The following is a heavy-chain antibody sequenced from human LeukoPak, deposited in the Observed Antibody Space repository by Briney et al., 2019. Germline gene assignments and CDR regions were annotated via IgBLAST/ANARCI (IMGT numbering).Heavy chain of an antibody. J-gene: IGHJ6*02. Sequence: ASVKVSCKASGYTFISYGITWVRQAPGQGLEWLGWISAYNGNIDYAQKLQGRVTITGDTSASTAYMELSSLRSEDTAVYYCARGSCSSTSCFMDVWGQGTTVTVSS. CDR2: ISAYNGNI. V-gene: IGHV1-18*01. CDR3: ARGSCSSTSCFMDV. CDR1: GYTFISYG. D-gene: IGHD2-2*01.